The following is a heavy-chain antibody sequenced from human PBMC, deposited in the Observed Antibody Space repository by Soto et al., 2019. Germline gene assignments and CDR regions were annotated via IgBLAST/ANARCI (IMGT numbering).Heavy chain of an antibody. V-gene: IGHV1-3*01. CDR2: INAGNGNT. Sequence: ASVKVSCKASGYTFTSSAMHWVRQAPGQRLEWMGWINAGNGNTKYSQKFQGRVTITRDTSASTAYMELSSLRSEDTAVYYCARGPNPYYFDYWGQGTLVTVSS. CDR1: GYTFTSSA. J-gene: IGHJ4*02. CDR3: ARGPNPYYFDY.